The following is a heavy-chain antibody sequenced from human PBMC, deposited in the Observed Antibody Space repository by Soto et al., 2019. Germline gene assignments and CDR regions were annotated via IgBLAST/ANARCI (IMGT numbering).Heavy chain of an antibody. CDR2: ISAYNGNT. D-gene: IGHD3-22*01. J-gene: IGHJ4*02. V-gene: IGHV1-18*01. CDR3: ARSLPQTYCSGGSCYYYDSSGYYY. CDR1: GYTFTSYG. Sequence: ASVKVSCKASGYTFTSYGISWVRQAPGQGLEWMGWISAYNGNTNYAQKLQGRVTMTTDTSTSTAYMELRSLRSDDTAVYYCARSLPQTYCSGGSCYYYDSSGYYYWGQGTLVTVSS.